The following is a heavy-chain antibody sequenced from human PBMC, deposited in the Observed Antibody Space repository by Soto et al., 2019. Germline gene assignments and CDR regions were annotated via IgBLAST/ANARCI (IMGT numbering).Heavy chain of an antibody. Sequence: ASETLSLTCAVYGGSFSGYYWSWIRQPPGKGLEWIGEINHSGSTNYNPSLKSRVTISVDTSKNQFSLKLSSVTAADTAVYYCAGGLLAAIVATTDNYNWFDPWGQGTLVTVSS. V-gene: IGHV4-34*01. J-gene: IGHJ5*02. CDR2: INHSGST. D-gene: IGHD5-12*01. CDR1: GGSFSGYY. CDR3: AGGLLAAIVATTDNYNWFDP.